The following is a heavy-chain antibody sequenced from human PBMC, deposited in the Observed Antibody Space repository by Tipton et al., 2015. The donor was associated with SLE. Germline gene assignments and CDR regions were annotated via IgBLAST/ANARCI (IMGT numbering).Heavy chain of an antibody. J-gene: IGHJ5*02. CDR3: ASSPYGDFSGWFDP. Sequence: TLSLTCTVSGYSISSGYYWGWIRQPPGKGLEWIGSIYHSGSTYYNPSLKSRVTISVDTSKNQFSLKLSSVTAADTAVYYCASSPYGDFSGWFDPWGQGTLVTVSS. D-gene: IGHD4-17*01. CDR1: GYSISSGYY. V-gene: IGHV4-38-2*02. CDR2: IYHSGST.